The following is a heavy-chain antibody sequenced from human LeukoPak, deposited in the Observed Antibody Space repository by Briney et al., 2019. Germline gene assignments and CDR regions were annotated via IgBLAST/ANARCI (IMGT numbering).Heavy chain of an antibody. V-gene: IGHV1-8*01. CDR1: GYTFTSYD. D-gene: IGHD6-13*01. J-gene: IGHJ4*02. CDR2: MNPNSGNT. CDR3: AKSFGPVIAAAGTGAD. Sequence: ASVKVSCKASGYTFTSYDINWVRQATGQGLEWMGWMNPNSGNTGYAQKFQGRVTMTRNTSISTAYMELSSLRSEDTAVYYCAKSFGPVIAAAGTGADWGQGTLVTVSS.